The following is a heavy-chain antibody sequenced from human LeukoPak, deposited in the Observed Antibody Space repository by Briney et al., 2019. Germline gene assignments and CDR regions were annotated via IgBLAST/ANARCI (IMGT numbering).Heavy chain of an antibody. CDR3: ASRLTYYYDSSGYYWGDY. CDR2: IYSGGST. D-gene: IGHD3-22*01. Sequence: GGSLRLSCAASGFTVSSNYMSWVRQAPGKGLEWVSVIYSGGSTYYADSVKGRFTISRDNSKNTLYLQMNSLRAEDTAVYYCASRLTYYYDSSGYYWGDYWDQGTLVTVSS. J-gene: IGHJ4*02. CDR1: GFTVSSNY. V-gene: IGHV3-66*01.